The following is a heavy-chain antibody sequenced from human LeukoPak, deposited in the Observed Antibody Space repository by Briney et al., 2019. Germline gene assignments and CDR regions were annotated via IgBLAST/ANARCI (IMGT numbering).Heavy chain of an antibody. D-gene: IGHD4-23*01. J-gene: IGHJ3*02. Sequence: ASVKVSCEASGYTFTSYAMHWVRQAPGQRPEWMGWINAGKGNTKYSQKLQGRVTITRDTSASTAYMEVSSLRSEDTAVYHCARTQGVYYGGNSGAFDIWGQGTVVTVSS. CDR1: GYTFTSYA. V-gene: IGHV1-3*01. CDR2: INAGKGNT. CDR3: ARTQGVYYGGNSGAFDI.